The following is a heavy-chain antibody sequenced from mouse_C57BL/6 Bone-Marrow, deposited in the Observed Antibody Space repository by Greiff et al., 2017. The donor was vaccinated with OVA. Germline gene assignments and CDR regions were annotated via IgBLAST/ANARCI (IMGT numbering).Heavy chain of an antibody. CDR2: IYPRDGST. Sequence: QVHVKQSDAELVKPGASVKISCKVSGYTFTDHTIHWMKQRPEQGLEWIGYIYPRDGSTKYNEKFKGKATLTADKSSSTAYMQLNSLTSEDSAVYFCAREGIYDGYYCNWYFDVWGTGTTVTVSS. J-gene: IGHJ1*03. V-gene: IGHV1-78*01. CDR3: AREGIYDGYYCNWYFDV. D-gene: IGHD2-3*01. CDR1: GYTFTDHT.